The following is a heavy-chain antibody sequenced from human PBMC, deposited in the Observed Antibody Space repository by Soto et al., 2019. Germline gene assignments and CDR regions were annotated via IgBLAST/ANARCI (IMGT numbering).Heavy chain of an antibody. V-gene: IGHV4-34*01. CDR1: GGSFSGYY. J-gene: IGHJ4*02. D-gene: IGHD5-12*01. CDR2: INHSGST. Sequence: LSLTCAVYGGSFSGYYWSWIRQPPGKGLEWIGEINHSGSTNYNPSLKSRVTISVDTSKNQFSLKLSSVTAADTAVYYCARGRDRYSTWGQGTLVTVAS. CDR3: ARGRDRYST.